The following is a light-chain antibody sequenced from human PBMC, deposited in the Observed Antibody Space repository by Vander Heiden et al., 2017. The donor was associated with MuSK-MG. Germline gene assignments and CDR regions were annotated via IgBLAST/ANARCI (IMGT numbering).Light chain of an antibody. J-gene: IGKJ3*01. CDR3: QQDDNPHFFT. CDR1: QDISNY. V-gene: IGKV1-33*01. CDR2: DAS. Sequence: DIQMTQSPSSLSASVGDRVTITCQASQDISNYLNWYQQKPGKAPKLLIYDASNLASGVPSRFSGSGSGTDFTFTISSLQPEDIATYYCQQDDNPHFFTFGHGTKVDIK.